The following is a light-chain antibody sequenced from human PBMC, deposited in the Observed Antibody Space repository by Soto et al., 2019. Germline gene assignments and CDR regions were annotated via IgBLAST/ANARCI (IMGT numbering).Light chain of an antibody. V-gene: IGKV3-20*01. J-gene: IGKJ5*01. CDR3: QQYGSSPRI. Sequence: EIVMTQSPATLSVSPGESATLSCRASESISGNLAWYQQKVGQAPRLPIYGASSRATGIPDRFSGSGSGTDFTLTISRLEPEDFAVYYCQQYGSSPRIFGQGTRLEIK. CDR1: ESISGN. CDR2: GAS.